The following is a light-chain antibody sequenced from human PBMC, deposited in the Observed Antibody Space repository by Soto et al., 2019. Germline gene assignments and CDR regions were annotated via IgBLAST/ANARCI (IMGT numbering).Light chain of an antibody. J-gene: IGKJ1*01. CDR1: QSVSSTY. CDR3: QHYGSSLWT. Sequence: EIVLTQSPGTLSFSPGERATLSCRASQSVSSTYLAWYQQRPGQAPRLLIHGASTRATGIPDRFSGSGSGTDFTLTISRLEPEDFAVYYCQHYGSSLWTFGQGTKVEIK. CDR2: GAS. V-gene: IGKV3-20*01.